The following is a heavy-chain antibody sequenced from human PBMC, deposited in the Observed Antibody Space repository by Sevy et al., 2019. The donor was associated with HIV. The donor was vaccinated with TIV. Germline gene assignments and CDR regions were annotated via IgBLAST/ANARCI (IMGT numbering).Heavy chain of an antibody. CDR3: ARTVSTPSYYYYYMDV. V-gene: IGHV4-59*01. Sequence: SQTLSLTCTVSGGSISSYYWSWIRQPPGKGLEWIGYIYYSGSTNYNPSLKSRVTTSVDTSKNQFSLKLSSVTAADTAVYYCARTVSTPSYYYYYMDVWGKGTTVTVSS. CDR1: GGSISSYY. D-gene: IGHD4-4*01. CDR2: IYYSGST. J-gene: IGHJ6*03.